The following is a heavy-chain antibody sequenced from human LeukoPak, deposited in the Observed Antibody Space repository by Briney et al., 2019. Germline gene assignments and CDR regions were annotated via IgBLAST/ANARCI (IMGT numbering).Heavy chain of an antibody. V-gene: IGHV3-23*01. CDR3: AKARGTGYNWNDFFDY. J-gene: IGHJ4*02. D-gene: IGHD1-1*01. CDR1: GFTFSSYA. CDR2: ISGSGGST. Sequence: PGGSLRLSCAASGFTFSSYAMSWVRQAPGKGLEWVSAISGSGGSTYYADSVKGRFTISRDNSKNTLYLQMNSLRAEDTAVYYCAKARGTGYNWNDFFDYWGQGTLVTVSS.